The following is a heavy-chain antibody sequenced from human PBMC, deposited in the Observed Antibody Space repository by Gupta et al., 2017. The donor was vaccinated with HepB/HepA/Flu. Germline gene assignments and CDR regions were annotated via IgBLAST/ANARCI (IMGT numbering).Heavy chain of an antibody. Sequence: EVQLVESGGGLVQPGGSLRLSCAASGFTFSSYEMNWVRQAPGKGLEWVSYISSSGSTIYYADSVKGRFTISRDNAKNSLYLQMNSLRAEDTAVYYCAREKIVDTAMVIRGAFDYWGQGTLVTVSS. CDR2: ISSSGSTI. J-gene: IGHJ4*02. CDR1: GFTFSSYE. D-gene: IGHD5-18*01. V-gene: IGHV3-48*03. CDR3: AREKIVDTAMVIRGAFDY.